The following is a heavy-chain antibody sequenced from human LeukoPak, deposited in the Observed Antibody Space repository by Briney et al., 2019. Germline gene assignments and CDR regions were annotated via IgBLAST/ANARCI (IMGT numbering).Heavy chain of an antibody. CDR1: GFTFSSYG. CDR2: TWYDGSNK. Sequence: QPGRSLRLSCAASGFTFSSYGMHWVRQAPGKGLEWVAVTWYDGSNKYYSDSVKGRFTTSRDNSKNTVYLQMDSLRVEDTAIYYCYATEAYWGQGTLVTVSS. J-gene: IGHJ4*02. CDR3: YATEAY. V-gene: IGHV3-33*01.